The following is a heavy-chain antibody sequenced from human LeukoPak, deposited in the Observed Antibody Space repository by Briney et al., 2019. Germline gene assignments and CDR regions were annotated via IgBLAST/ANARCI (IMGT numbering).Heavy chain of an antibody. CDR1: GFTFSSYG. D-gene: IGHD4-11*01. Sequence: PGGSLRLSCAASGFTFSSYGMNWVRQAPGKGLEWISYISLSGNTIYYADSVKGRFTISRDNAQNSLYLQMNSLRAEDTAVYYCARRLTTVSRGPFDYWGQGTVVTVSS. V-gene: IGHV3-48*03. CDR2: ISLSGNTI. J-gene: IGHJ4*02. CDR3: ARRLTTVSRGPFDY.